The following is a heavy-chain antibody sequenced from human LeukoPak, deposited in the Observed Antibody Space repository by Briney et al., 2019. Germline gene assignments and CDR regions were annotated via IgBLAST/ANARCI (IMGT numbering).Heavy chain of an antibody. CDR2: ISGSGGST. CDR1: GFIFYGSA. Sequence: GSLRLSCAGSGFIFYGSAMSWVRQAPGKGLKWVSAISGSGGSTYYADSVKGRFTISRDNSKNTLYLQMNSLRAEDTAVYYCAKDTGKRCLYYFDYWGQGTLVTVSS. V-gene: IGHV3-23*01. D-gene: IGHD4-17*01. J-gene: IGHJ4*02. CDR3: AKDTGKRCLYYFDY.